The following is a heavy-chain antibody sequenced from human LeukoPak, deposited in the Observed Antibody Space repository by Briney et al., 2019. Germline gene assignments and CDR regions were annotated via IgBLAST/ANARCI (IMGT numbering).Heavy chain of an antibody. Sequence: SETLSLTCTVSGGSISSYYWSWLRQPPGKGLEWIGYIYSSGSTNYNPSLKSRVTISVDTSKTQFSLKLSSVTAADTAVYYCARAVAPAWYYFDYWGQGTLVTVSS. D-gene: IGHD2-2*01. CDR1: GGSISSYY. CDR2: IYSSGST. V-gene: IGHV4-59*01. J-gene: IGHJ4*02. CDR3: ARAVAPAWYYFDY.